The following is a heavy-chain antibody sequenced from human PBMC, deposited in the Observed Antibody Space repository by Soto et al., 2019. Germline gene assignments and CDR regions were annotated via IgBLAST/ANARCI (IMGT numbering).Heavy chain of an antibody. Sequence: QVQLVQSGAEVKKPGASVKVSCKASGYTFTSYYMHWVRQAPGKGLEWMGIINPSGGSTSYAQKFQGRVTMTRDTTTSTVYMELSSLRSEHTAVYYCAREYTIFRVVITRPRWFDPLGQGTLVTVSS. CDR3: AREYTIFRVVITRPRWFDP. CDR1: GYTFTSYY. V-gene: IGHV1-46*03. J-gene: IGHJ5*02. CDR2: INPSGGST. D-gene: IGHD3-3*01.